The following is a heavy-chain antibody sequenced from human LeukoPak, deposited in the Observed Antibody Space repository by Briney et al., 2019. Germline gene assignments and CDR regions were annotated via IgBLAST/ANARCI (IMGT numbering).Heavy chain of an antibody. J-gene: IGHJ5*02. CDR2: INPNSGGT. Sequence: ASVKVSCKASGYTFTGYYMHWVRQAPGQGPEWMGWINPNSGGTNYAQKFQGRVTMTRDTSISTAYMELSRLRSDDTAVYYCAREQAAVAGTTTGWFDPWGQGTLVTVSS. D-gene: IGHD6-19*01. CDR1: GYTFTGYY. V-gene: IGHV1-2*02. CDR3: AREQAAVAGTTTGWFDP.